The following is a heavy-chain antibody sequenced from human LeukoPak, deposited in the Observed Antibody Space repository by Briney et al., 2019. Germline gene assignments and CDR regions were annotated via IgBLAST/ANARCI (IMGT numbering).Heavy chain of an antibody. CDR2: IKQDGNEK. CDR1: GFTFSSYW. Sequence: SGGSLRLSCAASGFTFSSYWMSWVRQVPGKGLEWVANIKQDGNEKYYVDSVKGRFTISRDNAKNSLYLQMNSLRAEDTAVYYCAREGESYVLGYWGQGILVTVSS. V-gene: IGHV3-7*01. CDR3: AREGESYVLGY. J-gene: IGHJ4*02. D-gene: IGHD3-10*01.